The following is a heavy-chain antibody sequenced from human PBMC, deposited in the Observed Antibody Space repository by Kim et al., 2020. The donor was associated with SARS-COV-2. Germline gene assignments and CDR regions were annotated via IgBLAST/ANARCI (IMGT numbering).Heavy chain of an antibody. Sequence: GGSLRLSCSASGFIFSDYSIHWVRRAPGEGLEYVSATTRSGNALFFSASVDGRFTVSRDNSKDTLYLQMTSLRPEDTSVYYCVKYGRDYGAVHWGRGTLVIVSS. V-gene: IGHV3-64D*06. CDR1: GFIFSDYS. J-gene: IGHJ4*02. D-gene: IGHD3-10*01. CDR2: TTRSGNAL. CDR3: VKYGRDYGAVH.